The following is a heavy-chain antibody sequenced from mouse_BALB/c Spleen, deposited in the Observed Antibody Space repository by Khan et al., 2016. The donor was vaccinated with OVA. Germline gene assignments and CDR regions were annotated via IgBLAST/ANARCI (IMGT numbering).Heavy chain of an antibody. CDR1: GFNIKDYY. J-gene: IGHJ3*01. CDR2: IDPENGNT. V-gene: IGHV14-1*02. D-gene: IGHD2-3*01. CDR3: TRDGYSPWFAY. Sequence: VQLKESGAELVRPGALVKLSCKASGFNIKDYYMHWVKQRPEQGLVWIGRIDPENGNTIYDPKFQGKASITSDTSSNTAYLQLSSLTSEDTAVYYCTRDGYSPWFAYWGQGTRVTVSA.